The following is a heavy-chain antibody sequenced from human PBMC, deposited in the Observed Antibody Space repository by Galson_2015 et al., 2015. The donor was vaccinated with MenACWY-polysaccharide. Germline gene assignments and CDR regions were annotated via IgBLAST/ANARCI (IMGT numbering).Heavy chain of an antibody. CDR3: ARGGGIVATKLYFDY. CDR2: INPNSGGT. D-gene: IGHD5-12*01. CDR1: GYTFTGYY. J-gene: IGHJ4*02. Sequence: SVKVSCKASGYTFTGYYMHWVRQAPGQGLEWMGWINPNSGGTNYAQKFQGRVTMTRDTSISTAYMELSRLRSDDTAVYYCARGGGIVATKLYFDYWGQGTLVTVSS. V-gene: IGHV1-2*02.